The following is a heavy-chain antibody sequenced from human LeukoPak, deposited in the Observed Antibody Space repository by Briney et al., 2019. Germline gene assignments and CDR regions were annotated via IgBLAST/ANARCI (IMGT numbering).Heavy chain of an antibody. CDR1: GFTFTKYW. V-gene: IGHV3-7*01. J-gene: IGHJ4*02. CDR2: MKQDGSEI. D-gene: IGHD3-3*01. CDR3: AGEHYDFWSGYYTHFSAPY. Sequence: SGGSLRLSCAASGFTFTKYWVTWVRQAPGKGLEWVANMKQDGSEIYYVDSVKGRFTISRDNARNSLYLQMDSLRAEDTAIYYCAGEHYDFWSGYYTHFSAPYWGQGTLVTVSS.